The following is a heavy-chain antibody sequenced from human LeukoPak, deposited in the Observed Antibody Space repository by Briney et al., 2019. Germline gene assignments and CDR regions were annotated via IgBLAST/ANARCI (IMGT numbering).Heavy chain of an antibody. Sequence: ASVKVSCKVSGYTLTELSMHWVRQAPGKGLEWMGGFDPEDGETIYAQKFQGRVTTTEDTSTDTAYMELSSLRSEDTAVYYCATVRQGELPNFQHWGQGTLVTVSS. V-gene: IGHV1-24*01. CDR2: FDPEDGET. J-gene: IGHJ1*01. D-gene: IGHD1-26*01. CDR3: ATVRQGELPNFQH. CDR1: GYTLTELS.